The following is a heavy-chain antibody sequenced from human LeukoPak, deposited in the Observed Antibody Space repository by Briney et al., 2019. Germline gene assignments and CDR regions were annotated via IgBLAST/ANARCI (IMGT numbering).Heavy chain of an antibody. Sequence: SETLSLTCAVYGGSFSGYYWSWVRHPPGKGREWIGEINHSGSTNNNTSLKSRVTISVDTSKNQSSLKLSSVTAADTAVYYCVKEESYGSGSYYHNWFDPWGQGTLVTVSS. CDR3: VKEESYGSGSYYHNWFDP. CDR1: GGSFSGYY. J-gene: IGHJ5*02. CDR2: INHSGST. V-gene: IGHV4-34*01. D-gene: IGHD3-10*01.